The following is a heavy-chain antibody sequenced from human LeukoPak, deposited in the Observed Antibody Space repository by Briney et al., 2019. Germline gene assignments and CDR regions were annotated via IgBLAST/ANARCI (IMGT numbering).Heavy chain of an antibody. CDR1: GYTFTGYY. V-gene: IGHV1-2*06. D-gene: IGHD2-2*01. CDR2: INPNSGDT. J-gene: IGHJ5*02. Sequence: ASVKVSCKASGYTFTGYYMHWVRQAPGQGLEWMGRINPNSGDTNYAQKFQGRVTMTRDTSISTAYMELSRLRSDDTAVYYCARTPIVVVPAAIISSNWFDPWGQGTLVTVSS. CDR3: ARTPIVVVPAAIISSNWFDP.